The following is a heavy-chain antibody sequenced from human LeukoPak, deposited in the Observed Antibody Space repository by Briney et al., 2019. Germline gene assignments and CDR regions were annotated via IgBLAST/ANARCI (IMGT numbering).Heavy chain of an antibody. CDR1: GFTFSSYS. CDR3: ARDIGITVADSFDP. CDR2: ISSSSTI. D-gene: IGHD6-13*01. J-gene: IGHJ5*02. V-gene: IGHV3-48*01. Sequence: GGSLRLSCAASGFTFSSYSMNWVRQAPGKGLEWVSYISSSSTIYYADSVKGRFTISRDNAKNSLYLQMNSLRAEDTAVYYCARDIGITVADSFDPWGQGTLVTVSS.